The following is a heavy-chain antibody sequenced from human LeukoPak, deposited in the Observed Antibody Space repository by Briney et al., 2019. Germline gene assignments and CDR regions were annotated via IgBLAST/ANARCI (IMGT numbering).Heavy chain of an antibody. CDR1: GGSISSGDDY. D-gene: IGHD3-3*01. CDR3: ARDPGVYYDFWSGYYTYYGMDV. J-gene: IGHJ6*02. V-gene: IGHV4-30-4*01. CDR2: IYYSGST. Sequence: SETLSLTCTVSGGSISSGDDYWSWIRQPPGEGLEWIGYIYYSGSTYYNPSLKSRVTISVDTSKNQFSLKLSSVTAADTAVYYCARDPGVYYDFWSGYYTYYGMDVWGQGTTVTVSS.